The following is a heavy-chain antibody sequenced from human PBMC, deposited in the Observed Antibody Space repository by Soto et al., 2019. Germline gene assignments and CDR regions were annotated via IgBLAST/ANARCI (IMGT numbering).Heavy chain of an antibody. V-gene: IGHV1-69*01. Sequence: QVQLEQSGAEVKKPGSSVKVSCKASGGTFRSHAIAWVRQAPGQGLAWMGDFIPIFGTSNYAQKFQGRIYITADESRTTAYMELSTVTDEDSATYYCARGEGYYDSSGLEHYHGMDVWGQGPTLTVSS. J-gene: IGHJ6*02. CDR3: ARGEGYYDSSGLEHYHGMDV. D-gene: IGHD3-22*01. CDR2: FIPIFGTS. CDR1: GGTFRSHA.